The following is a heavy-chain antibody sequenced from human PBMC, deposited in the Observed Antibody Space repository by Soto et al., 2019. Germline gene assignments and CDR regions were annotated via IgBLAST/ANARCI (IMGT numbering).Heavy chain of an antibody. CDR3: ARDVPPGWDV. V-gene: IGHV1-69*13. CDR1: GGTFSSYA. CDR2: IIPIFGTA. J-gene: IGHJ6*02. Sequence: EASVKVSCKASGGTFSSYAMSWVRQAPGQGLEWMGGIIPIFGTANYAQKFQGRVTITADESTSTAYMELSSLRSEDTAVYYCARDVPPGWDVWGQGPPVAVSS.